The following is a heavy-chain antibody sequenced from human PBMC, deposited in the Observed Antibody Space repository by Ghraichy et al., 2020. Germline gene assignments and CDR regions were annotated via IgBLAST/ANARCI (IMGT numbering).Heavy chain of an antibody. Sequence: GESLNISCAASGFTFSSYSMNWVRQAPGKGLEWVSYISSSSSTIYYADSVKGRFTISRDNAKNSLYLQMNRLRDEDTAVYYCARAGYCSSTSCHYYYYGMDVWGQGTTVTVSS. V-gene: IGHV3-48*02. J-gene: IGHJ6*02. D-gene: IGHD2-2*01. CDR1: GFTFSSYS. CDR2: ISSSSSTI. CDR3: ARAGYCSSTSCHYYYYGMDV.